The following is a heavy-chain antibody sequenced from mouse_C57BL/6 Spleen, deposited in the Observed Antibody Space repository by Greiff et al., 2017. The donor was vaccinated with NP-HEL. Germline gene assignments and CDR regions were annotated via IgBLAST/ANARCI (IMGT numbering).Heavy chain of an antibody. CDR3: ARRRDYYGSPYWYFDV. V-gene: IGHV1-55*01. CDR1: GYTFTSYW. CDR2: IYPGSGST. J-gene: IGHJ1*03. Sequence: QVQLQQPGAELVKPGASVKMSCKASGYTFTSYWITWVKQRPGQGLEWIGDIYPGSGSTNYNEKFKSKATLTVDTSSSTAYMQLSSLTSEDSAVYYCARRRDYYGSPYWYFDVWGTGTTVTVSS. D-gene: IGHD1-1*01.